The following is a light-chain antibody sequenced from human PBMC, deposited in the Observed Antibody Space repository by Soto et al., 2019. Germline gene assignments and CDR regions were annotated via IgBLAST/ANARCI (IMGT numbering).Light chain of an antibody. Sequence: EIVMTQSPATLSLSPGERATLSCRASQSVSRYLAWYQQKPGQPPRLLIYGASSRATGIPSRFSGSGSGTDFTLTISSLQREDFGTENCQQTHSNFVSFGGGTKVDIK. V-gene: IGKV3-11*01. J-gene: IGKJ4*01. CDR2: GAS. CDR3: QQTHSNFVS. CDR1: QSVSRY.